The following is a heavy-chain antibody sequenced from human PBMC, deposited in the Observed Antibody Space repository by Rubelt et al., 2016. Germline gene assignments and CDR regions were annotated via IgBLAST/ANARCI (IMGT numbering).Heavy chain of an antibody. V-gene: IGHV3-74*01. CDR1: GFPFSSYW. CDR2: LRSDGTLV. J-gene: IGHJ4*02. D-gene: IGHD5-12*01. CDR3: ARSYGYDLGSYFDF. Sequence: ESGGGLFQPGESLRLSCVASGFPFSSYWVHWVRQVPGKGLEWVSRLRSDGTLVNYADFVKGRFTISRDNSKNTLFLQMNSLRAEDTAVYYCARSYGYDLGSYFDFWGQGTLVIVSS.